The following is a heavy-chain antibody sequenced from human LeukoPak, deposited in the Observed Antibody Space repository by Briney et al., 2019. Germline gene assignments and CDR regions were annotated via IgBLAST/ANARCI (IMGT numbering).Heavy chain of an antibody. V-gene: IGHV3-15*01. D-gene: IGHD6-19*01. CDR3: TTDREQGDSSGWYNYYYYYMDV. CDR1: GFTFSNAW. CDR2: IKSKTDGGTT. Sequence: NPGRSLRLSCAASGFTFSNAWMSWVRQAPGKGLEWVGRIKSKTDGGTTDYAAPVKGRFTISRDDSKNTLYLQMNSLKTEDTAVYYCTTDREQGDSSGWYNYYYYYMDVWGKGTTVTISS. J-gene: IGHJ6*03.